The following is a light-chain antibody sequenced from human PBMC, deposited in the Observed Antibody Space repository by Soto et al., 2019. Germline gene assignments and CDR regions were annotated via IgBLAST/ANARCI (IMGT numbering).Light chain of an antibody. CDR1: QSVNSKY. J-gene: IGKJ4*01. Sequence: EIVLTQSPGTLSLSPGERASLSCRASQSVNSKYLAWYQQKPGQAPRLVIYGASNRATGLPDRFSGSGSGTDFTLTISRLEPEDFALYYCHHYGSSFGGGTRVEFK. CDR3: HHYGSS. CDR2: GAS. V-gene: IGKV3-20*01.